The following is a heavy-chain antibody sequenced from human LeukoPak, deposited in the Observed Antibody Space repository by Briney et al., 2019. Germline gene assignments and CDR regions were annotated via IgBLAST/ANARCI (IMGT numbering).Heavy chain of an antibody. D-gene: IGHD1-26*01. V-gene: IGHV1-18*01. CDR2: ISAHNGNT. Sequence: ASVTVSCKASGYTFTNYGISWVRQAPGHGLEWMGWISAHNGNTNYAQKLQGRVTMTTDTSTSTAYMELRSLRSDDTAVYYCARLGDTSIDYWGQGTLVTVSS. CDR1: GYTFTNYG. CDR3: ARLGDTSIDY. J-gene: IGHJ4*02.